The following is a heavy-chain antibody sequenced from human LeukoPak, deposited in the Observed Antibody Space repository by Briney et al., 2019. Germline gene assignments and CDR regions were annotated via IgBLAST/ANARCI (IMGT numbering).Heavy chain of an antibody. V-gene: IGHV4-59*01. CDR2: IYYSGST. CDR3: ARANDYYYYYMDV. J-gene: IGHJ6*03. CDR1: GGPISSYY. Sequence: SETLSLTCTVSGGPISSYYWSWIRQPPGKGLEWIGYIYYSGSTNYNHSLKSRVTISVDTSKNQFSLKLSSVTAADTAVYYCARANDYYYYYMDVWGKGTTVTVSS.